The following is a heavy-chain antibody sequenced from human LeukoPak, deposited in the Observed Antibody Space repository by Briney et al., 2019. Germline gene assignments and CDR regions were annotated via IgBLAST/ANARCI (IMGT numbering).Heavy chain of an antibody. CDR2: INPSGGST. Sequence: ASVRVSCKASGYTFTSYYMHWVRQAPGQGLEWMGIINPSGGSTSYAQKFQGRVTMTRDTSTSTVYMELSSLRSEDTAVYYCASGGDYYGSGSLFDPWGQGTLVTVSS. J-gene: IGHJ5*02. D-gene: IGHD3-10*01. CDR1: GYTFTSYY. V-gene: IGHV1-46*01. CDR3: ASGGDYYGSGSLFDP.